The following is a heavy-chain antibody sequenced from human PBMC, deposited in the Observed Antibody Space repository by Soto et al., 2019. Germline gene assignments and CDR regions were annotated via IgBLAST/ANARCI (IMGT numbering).Heavy chain of an antibody. CDR2: ITSKSAGATT. Sequence: EAQLVESGGGLVTPGESLRLSCVASGFTFSNAWMSWVRQVPGKGLEWIGRITSKSAGATTAYAAPVTGRFTVSRDDLKNTLYLQVNSLKTEYTGIYYCYTEHTLFMAHWGQGTLVTVSS. V-gene: IGHV3-15*01. CDR1: GFTFSNAW. J-gene: IGHJ4*02. CDR3: YTEHTLFMAH.